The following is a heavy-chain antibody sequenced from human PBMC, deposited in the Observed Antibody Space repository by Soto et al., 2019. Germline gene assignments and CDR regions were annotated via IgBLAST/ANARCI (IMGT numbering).Heavy chain of an antibody. V-gene: IGHV3-21*01. CDR2: ISSTTNYI. CDR3: AREFEDLTSNFDY. CDR1: GFTFTRYS. J-gene: IGHJ4*02. Sequence: EVQLVESGGGLVKPGGSLRLSCAASGFTFTRYSMNWVRQAPGKRLEWVSSISSTTNYIYYADSMKGRFIVSRDNAKNSVYLEMNSLTAEDTGVYYCAREFEDLTSNFDYWCQGTLVTVSS. D-gene: IGHD3-10*01.